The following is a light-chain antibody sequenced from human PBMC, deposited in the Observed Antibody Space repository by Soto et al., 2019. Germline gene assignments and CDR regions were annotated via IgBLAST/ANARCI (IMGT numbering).Light chain of an antibody. J-gene: IGLJ3*02. CDR1: NGDITNNS. CDR2: EDD. V-gene: IGLV6-57*02. CDR3: QSYATSSLWV. Sequence: NFMLTQPHSVSESPGKTVTISCTGSNGDITNNSVLWYQQRPGSAPTTLIYEDDQRPSGVPDRFSGSIDSSSNSASLTISGLRTEDEADYFCQSYATSSLWVFGGGTKVTVL.